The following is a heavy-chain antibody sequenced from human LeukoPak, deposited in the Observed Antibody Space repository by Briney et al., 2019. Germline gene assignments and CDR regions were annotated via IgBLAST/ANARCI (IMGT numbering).Heavy chain of an antibody. Sequence: ASVKVSCKASGYTFSTYVMNWVRQAPGQGLEWMGWINTNTGNPTYAQGFTGRFVFSLDTSVSTAYLQISSLKADDTAVYYCARASQIGLTVGPGYWGQGTLVTVSS. J-gene: IGHJ4*02. CDR3: ARASQIGLTVGPGY. CDR1: GYTFSTYV. D-gene: IGHD1-26*01. CDR2: INTNTGNP. V-gene: IGHV7-4-1*02.